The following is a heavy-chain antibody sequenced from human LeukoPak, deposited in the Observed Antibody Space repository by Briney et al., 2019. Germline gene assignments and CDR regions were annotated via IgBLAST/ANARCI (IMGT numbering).Heavy chain of an antibody. CDR2: ISGSGGST. CDR1: GFTFSSYA. J-gene: IGHJ6*02. CDR3: AKNLDIVVVPAARDYYYYGMDV. D-gene: IGHD2-2*03. Sequence: PGGSLRLSCAASGFTFSSYAMSWVRQAPGKGLEWVSAISGSGGSTYYADSVKGRFTISRDNSKNTLYLQMNSLRVEDTAVYYYAKNLDIVVVPAARDYYYYGMDVWGQGTTVTVSS. V-gene: IGHV3-23*01.